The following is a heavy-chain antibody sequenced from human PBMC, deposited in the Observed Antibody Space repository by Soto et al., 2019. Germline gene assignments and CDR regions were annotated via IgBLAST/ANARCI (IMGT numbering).Heavy chain of an antibody. CDR2: AQPGHSDA. J-gene: IGHJ4*02. Sequence: GESLKISCQASGYRFISFWIGWVRQRPGKGLEWVGIAQPGHSDARYSPSFQGHVTISADESTNTAYLQWSSLRASDTAIYFCARHAYSSGFYPEHWGQGTLVTVSS. CDR1: GYRFISFW. CDR3: ARHAYSSGFYPEH. V-gene: IGHV5-51*01. D-gene: IGHD6-25*01.